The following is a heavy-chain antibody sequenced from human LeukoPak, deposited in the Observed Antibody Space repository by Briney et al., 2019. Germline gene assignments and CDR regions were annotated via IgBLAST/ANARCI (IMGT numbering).Heavy chain of an antibody. Sequence: GGSLRLSCAASGFTFSSFWMSWIRQAPGKGLEWVANIKEDGGEKYYVDSVKGRFTISRDNAKNSLYLQMNSLKTEDTAVYYCTRPSTGYCSGGSCYDNYYYYMDVWGKGTTVTVSS. CDR1: GFTFSSFW. J-gene: IGHJ6*03. CDR3: TRPSTGYCSGGSCYDNYYYYMDV. V-gene: IGHV3-7*03. D-gene: IGHD2-15*01. CDR2: IKEDGGEK.